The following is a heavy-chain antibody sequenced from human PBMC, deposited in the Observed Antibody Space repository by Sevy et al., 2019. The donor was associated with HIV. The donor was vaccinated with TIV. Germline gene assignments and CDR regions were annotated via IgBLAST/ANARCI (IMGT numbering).Heavy chain of an antibody. J-gene: IGHJ4*02. D-gene: IGHD3-22*01. Sequence: GGSLRLSCAASGFTFSSYAMHWVRQAPGKGLEWVAVISYDGSNKYYEDSVKGRFTISRDNSKNTLYLQMNSLRAEDTAVYYCARGRYYYDSSGFDYWGQGTLVTVSS. CDR2: ISYDGSNK. CDR3: ARGRYYYDSSGFDY. V-gene: IGHV3-30-3*01. CDR1: GFTFSSYA.